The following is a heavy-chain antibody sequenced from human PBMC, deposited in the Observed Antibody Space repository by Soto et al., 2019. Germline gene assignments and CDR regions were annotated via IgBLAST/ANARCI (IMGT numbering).Heavy chain of an antibody. CDR2: MNPNSGNT. V-gene: IGHV1-8*02. Sequence: ASVKVSCKASGYTFTSYAMHWVRQATGQGLEWMGWMNPNSGNTGYAQKFQGRVTMTRNTSISTAYMELSSLRSEDTAVYYCVRDDFGLGIDYWGLGTLVTVSS. CDR1: GYTFTSYA. CDR3: VRDDFGLGIDY. J-gene: IGHJ4*02. D-gene: IGHD1-1*01.